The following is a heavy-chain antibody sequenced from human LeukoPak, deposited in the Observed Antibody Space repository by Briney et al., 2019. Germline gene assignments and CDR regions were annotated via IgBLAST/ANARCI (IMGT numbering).Heavy chain of an antibody. CDR1: VFTFSSYW. Sequence: PGGSLRLSCEVSVFTFSSYWMHWVRQAPGKGLVWVSRINSDGSSTSYADSVKGRFTISRDNAKNTLFLQMNGLRSEDTAVYYCARDQYYYLRWDYYGMDVWGQGTTVTVSS. J-gene: IGHJ6*02. V-gene: IGHV3-74*01. CDR2: INSDGSST. CDR3: ARDQYYYLRWDYYGMDV. D-gene: IGHD3-10*01.